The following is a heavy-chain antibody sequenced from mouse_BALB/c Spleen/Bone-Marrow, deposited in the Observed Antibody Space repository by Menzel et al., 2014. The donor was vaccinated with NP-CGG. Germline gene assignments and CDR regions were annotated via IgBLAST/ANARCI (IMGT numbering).Heavy chain of an antibody. D-gene: IGHD2-4*01. CDR3: ARGGHDFSLDY. J-gene: IGHJ4*01. Sequence: QVQLKESGAELGMPGASVKMSCKASGYTFTDNWIYWVKQRPGQGLEWIGAIDTSDSYTNYNQKFMGKASLTVDASSSTAHMQVSSLTSDDSAVYYCARGGHDFSLDYWGQGTSVTVSS. V-gene: IGHV1-69*01. CDR2: IDTSDSYT. CDR1: GYTFTDNW.